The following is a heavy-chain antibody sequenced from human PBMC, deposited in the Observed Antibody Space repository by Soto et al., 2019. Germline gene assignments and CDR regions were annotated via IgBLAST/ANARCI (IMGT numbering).Heavy chain of an antibody. V-gene: IGHV4-59*08. D-gene: IGHD3-10*01. CDR1: GGSISSYY. CDR2: IYYSGST. Sequence: SETLSLTCTVSGGSISSYYWSWIRQPPGKGLEWIGYIYYSGSTNYNPSLKSRVTISVDTSKNQFSLKLSSVTAADTAVYYCARHSSTYYYGSGSPNRFDPWGQGTLVTVSS. J-gene: IGHJ5*02. CDR3: ARHSSTYYYGSGSPNRFDP.